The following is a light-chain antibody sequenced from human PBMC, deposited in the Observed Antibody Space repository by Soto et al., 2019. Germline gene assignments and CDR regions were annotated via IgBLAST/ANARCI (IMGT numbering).Light chain of an antibody. J-gene: IGLJ1*01. CDR3: ATWDGSLSVGV. V-gene: IGLV1-51*02. CDR2: ENN. Sequence: QSVLTQPPSVSAAPEQKVTISCSGGSSNLGINFVSWYQQFPGGVPILLIYENNKRPSGIPDRFSGAKSGTSATLDITGLQAGDEADYYCATWDGSLSVGVFGGGTKVTVL. CDR1: SSNLGINF.